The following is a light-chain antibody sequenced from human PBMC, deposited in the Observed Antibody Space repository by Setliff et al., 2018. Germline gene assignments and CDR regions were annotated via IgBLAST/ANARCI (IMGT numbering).Light chain of an antibody. V-gene: IGLV3-21*03. J-gene: IGLJ1*01. CDR2: DDS. CDR3: QVWDPASDHRV. Sequence: LTQPPSGSVAPGKTARITCGGHNIGDKSVHWYQQKPGQAPVLVVYDDSDRPSGIPGRFSGSNSGNTATLTISRVEAGDEADYYCQVWDPASDHRVFGTGTKVTVL. CDR1: NIGDKS.